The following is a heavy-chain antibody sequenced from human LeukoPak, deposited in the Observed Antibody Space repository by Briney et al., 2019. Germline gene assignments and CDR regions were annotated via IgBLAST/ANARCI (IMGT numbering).Heavy chain of an antibody. D-gene: IGHD3-10*01. CDR2: FDPEDGET. V-gene: IGHV1-24*01. CDR1: GYTLTELS. Sequence: ASVKVSCKVSGYTLTELSMHWVRQAPGKGLEWMGGFDPEDGETIYAQKFQGRVTMTEDTSTDTAYMELSSLRSEDTAVYYCATARLSKYYYGLGPPDYWGQGTLVTVSS. J-gene: IGHJ4*02. CDR3: ATARLSKYYYGLGPPDY.